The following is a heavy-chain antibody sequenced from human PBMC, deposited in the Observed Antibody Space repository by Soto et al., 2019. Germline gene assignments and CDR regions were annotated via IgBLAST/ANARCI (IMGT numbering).Heavy chain of an antibody. CDR2: IYYSGST. V-gene: IGHV4-31*03. CDR3: ARTTRVTYDSSGYVAFDI. D-gene: IGHD3-22*01. CDR1: GGSISSGGYY. J-gene: IGHJ3*02. Sequence: SETLSLTCTVSGGSISSGGYYWSWIRQHPGKGLEWIGYIYYSGSTYYNPSLKSRVTISVDTSKNQFSLKLSSVTAADTAVYYCARTTRVTYDSSGYVAFDIWGQGTMVTVSS.